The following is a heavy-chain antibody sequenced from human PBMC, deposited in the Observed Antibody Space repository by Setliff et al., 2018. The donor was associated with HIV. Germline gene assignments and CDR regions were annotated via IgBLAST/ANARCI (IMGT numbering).Heavy chain of an antibody. CDR3: ARDREYYYDNSGSPSFDY. V-gene: IGHV1-18*01. J-gene: IGHJ4*02. D-gene: IGHD3-22*01. CDR1: GYTFTSYG. Sequence: ASVKVSCKASGYTFTSYGISWVRQAPGQGLEWMGWISGYNGNTNFAQKLQGRVTLTTDTSTSTAYVELRSLRSEDTAVYYCARDREYYYDNSGSPSFDYWGQGTLVTVSS. CDR2: ISGYNGNT.